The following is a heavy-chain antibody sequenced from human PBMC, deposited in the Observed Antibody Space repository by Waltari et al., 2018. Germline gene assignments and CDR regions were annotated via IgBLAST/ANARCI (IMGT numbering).Heavy chain of an antibody. CDR3: ARGEGYCSGGSCYPFDY. V-gene: IGHV4-34*01. Sequence: QVQLQQWGAGLLKPSETLSLTCAVYGGSFSGYYWSWIRQPPGKGLELIGEINHSGSTNYNPSLKSRVTISVDTSKNQFSLKLSSVTAADTAVYYCARGEGYCSGGSCYPFDYWGQGTLVTVSS. D-gene: IGHD2-15*01. CDR1: GGSFSGYY. CDR2: INHSGST. J-gene: IGHJ4*02.